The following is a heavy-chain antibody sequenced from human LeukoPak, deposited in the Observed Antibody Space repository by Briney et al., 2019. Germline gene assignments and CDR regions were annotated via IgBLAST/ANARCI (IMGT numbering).Heavy chain of an antibody. CDR3: AKNIIAAAGMMDY. V-gene: IGHV3-23*01. J-gene: IGHJ4*02. CDR2: ISGSGGDT. Sequence: QPGGSLRLSCAASGFTFSSYAMSWVRQAPGKGLEWVSVISGSGGDTYYADSVKRRFTISRDNSKNPLYLQMNTLRAEDTAVYYCAKNIIAAAGMMDYWGQGTLVTVSS. CDR1: GFTFSSYA. D-gene: IGHD6-13*01.